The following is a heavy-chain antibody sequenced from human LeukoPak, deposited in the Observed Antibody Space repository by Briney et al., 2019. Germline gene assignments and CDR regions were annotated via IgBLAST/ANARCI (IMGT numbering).Heavy chain of an antibody. CDR3: VRVEVRGYSYGPTYFYHMHV. V-gene: IGHV1-8*03. D-gene: IGHD5-18*01. Sequence: GASVKVSCKAAGYTFTNYDINWVRQATGQGLEWMGWMNPNSGNTGYAQKFQGRVTITRNTSISTAYMELSSLRSEDTAVYYCVRVEVRGYSYGPTYFYHMHVWGKGTTVTVSS. J-gene: IGHJ6*03. CDR2: MNPNSGNT. CDR1: GYTFTNYD.